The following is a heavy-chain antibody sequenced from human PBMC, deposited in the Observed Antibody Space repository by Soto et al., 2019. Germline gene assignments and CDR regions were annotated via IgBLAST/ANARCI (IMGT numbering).Heavy chain of an antibody. CDR1: GFTFTNYN. CDR3: ARDNGRGSSTSYYFDY. Sequence: EVQLVESGGGLVKPGGSLRLSCAASGFTFTNYNMNWVRQAPGKGLEWVSFISSSSSDIYYADSVKGRFTISIDNAKNSLYLQMSSLRAEDTAIYYCARDNGRGSSTSYYFDYWGQGTLVTVSS. J-gene: IGHJ4*02. CDR2: ISSSSSDI. V-gene: IGHV3-21*01. D-gene: IGHD2-8*01.